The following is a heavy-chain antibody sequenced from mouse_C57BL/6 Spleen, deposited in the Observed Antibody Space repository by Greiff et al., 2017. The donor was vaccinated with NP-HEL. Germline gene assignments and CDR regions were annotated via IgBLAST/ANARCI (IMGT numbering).Heavy chain of an antibody. CDR1: GYTFTDYY. V-gene: IGHV1-26*01. CDR3: AVYDYDDPFAY. CDR2: INPNNGGT. J-gene: IGHJ3*01. Sequence: EVQLHQSGPELVKPGASVKISCKASGYTFTDYYMNWVKQSHGKSLEWIGDINPNNGGTSYNQKFKGKATLTVDKSSSTAYMELRSLTSEDSAVYYCAVYDYDDPFAYWGQGTLVTVSA. D-gene: IGHD2-4*01.